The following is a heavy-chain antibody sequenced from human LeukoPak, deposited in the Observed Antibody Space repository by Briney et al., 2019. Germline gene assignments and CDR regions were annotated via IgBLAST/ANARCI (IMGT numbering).Heavy chain of an antibody. V-gene: IGHV1-2*02. CDR3: ASGYYYDSSGPKYYFDY. CDR1: GYTFTGYY. CDR2: INPNSGGT. Sequence: ASVKVSCKASGYTFTGYYMHWVRQAPGQGLEWMGWINPNSGGTNYAQKFQGRVTMTRDTSISTAYMELSRLRSDDTAVYYCASGYYYDSSGPKYYFDYWGQGTLVTVSS. J-gene: IGHJ4*02. D-gene: IGHD3-22*01.